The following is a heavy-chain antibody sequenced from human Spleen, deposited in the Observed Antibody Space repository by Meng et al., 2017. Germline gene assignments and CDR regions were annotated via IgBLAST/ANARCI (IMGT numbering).Heavy chain of an antibody. CDR1: GDNFPDYE. V-gene: IGHV1-2*06. CDR2: IDPKNGYT. J-gene: IGHJ4*02. D-gene: IGHD6-13*01. Sequence: QVQRVQSGAEVKKPGDSVKVSCKPSGDNFPDYEIDWVRQAPVQGLEWMGRIDPKNGYTHDAQKFQGRVTMTGDTSISTAYMDQGGLRSGDTAVYYCARDEDISAAGKLFGDYWGQGTLVTVSS. CDR3: ARDEDISAAGKLFGDY.